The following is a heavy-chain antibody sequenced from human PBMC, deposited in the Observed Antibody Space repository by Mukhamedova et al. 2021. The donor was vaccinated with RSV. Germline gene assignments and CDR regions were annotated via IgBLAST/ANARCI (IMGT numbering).Heavy chain of an antibody. Sequence: VRQAPGKGLEWVSSISTGGGRYYADSVKGHFTISRDNSNNMIFLQTNSLRAEDSAIYYCAKATEKNDYSNSFDYWGPGNLVTVSS. J-gene: IGHJ4*02. CDR3: AKATEKNDYSNSFDY. V-gene: IGHV3-23*01. CDR2: ISTGGGR. D-gene: IGHD4-11*01.